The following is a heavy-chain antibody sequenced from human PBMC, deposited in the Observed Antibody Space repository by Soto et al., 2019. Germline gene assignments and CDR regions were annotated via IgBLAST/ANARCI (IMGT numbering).Heavy chain of an antibody. J-gene: IGHJ6*02. CDR3: ARAEVVVAALGPNWPGRYYGMDV. D-gene: IGHD2-15*01. CDR1: GGTFSSYA. V-gene: IGHV1-69*13. CDR2: IIPIFGTA. Sequence: SVKVSCKASGGTFSSYAISWVRQAPGQGLEWMGGIIPIFGTANYAQKFQGRVTITADESTSTAYMELSSLRSEDTAVYYCARAEVVVAALGPNWPGRYYGMDVRGQGTTVTVSS.